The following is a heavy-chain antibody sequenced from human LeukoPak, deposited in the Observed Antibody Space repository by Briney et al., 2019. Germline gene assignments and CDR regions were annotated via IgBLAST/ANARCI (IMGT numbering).Heavy chain of an antibody. J-gene: IGHJ5*02. CDR1: GLTVSNNY. D-gene: IGHD6-25*01. Sequence: GGSLRLSCVVSGLTVSNNYMTWVRQAPGKGLEWVSLIFSGGGTYYADSVKGRFNISRDSSKNTLYLQINSLRAEDTALYYCARDPGAAAGNLWSWGQGTLVTVSS. V-gene: IGHV3-66*01. CDR3: ARDPGAAAGNLWS. CDR2: IFSGGGT.